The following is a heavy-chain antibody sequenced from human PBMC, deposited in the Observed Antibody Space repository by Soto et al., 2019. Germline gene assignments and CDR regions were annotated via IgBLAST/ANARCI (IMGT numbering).Heavy chain of an antibody. CDR3: AREYYDYVWGSYRPFDY. D-gene: IGHD3-16*02. J-gene: IGHJ4*02. CDR1: GYTFTSYA. CDR2: INAGNGNT. Sequence: ASVKVSFKASGYTFTSYAMHWVRQAPGQRLEWMGWINAGNGNTKYSQKFQGRVTITRDTSASTAYMELSSLRSEDTAVYYCAREYYDYVWGSYRPFDYWGQGTLVTVSS. V-gene: IGHV1-3*01.